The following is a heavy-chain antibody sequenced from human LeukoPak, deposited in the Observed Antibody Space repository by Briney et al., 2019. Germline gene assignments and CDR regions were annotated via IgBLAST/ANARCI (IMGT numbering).Heavy chain of an antibody. J-gene: IGHJ4*02. Sequence: SGPTLVKPTQTLTLTCTFSGFSLSTSGVGVGWIRQPPGKALEWLALIYWDDDKRCSPSLKSRLTITKDTSKNQVVLTMTNMDPVDTATYYCAHSRRSKQKHGVPDYWGQGTLVTVSS. D-gene: IGHD1-1*01. CDR1: GFSLSTSGVG. CDR2: IYWDDDK. V-gene: IGHV2-5*02. CDR3: AHSRRSKQKHGVPDY.